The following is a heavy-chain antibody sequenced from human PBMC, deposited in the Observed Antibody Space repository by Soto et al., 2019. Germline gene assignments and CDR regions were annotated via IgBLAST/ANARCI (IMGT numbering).Heavy chain of an antibody. V-gene: IGHV3-30-3*01. J-gene: IGHJ4*02. CDR1: GFSFSSYS. CDR3: GRDRRFGNGYNLGFDY. CDR2: VSFDGSNK. Sequence: QVQLVESGGGVVQPGRSPRLSCAASGFSFSSYSMHWVRQAPGKGLEWVAVVSFDGSNKYYANSVKDRFTVSRDNSKNTMYVKMNSLKPEDTAVYYCGRDRRFGNGYNLGFDYWGQGTLVTVSS. D-gene: IGHD1-1*01.